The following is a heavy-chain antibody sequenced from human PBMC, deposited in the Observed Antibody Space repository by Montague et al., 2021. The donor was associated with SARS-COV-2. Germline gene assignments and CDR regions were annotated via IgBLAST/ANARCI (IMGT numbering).Heavy chain of an antibody. Sequence: SETLSLTCAVYGGSFSGYYWCWIRQPPGKGLEWIGEINHSGSTKYNPSLKSRVTIPVDTATNQFYVKLSSVTAADTAVYYCARGTKSVFTYDYDSSGYASDYWGQGTLVTVSS. D-gene: IGHD3-22*01. V-gene: IGHV4-34*01. CDR3: ARGTKSVFTYDYDSSGYASDY. J-gene: IGHJ4*02. CDR1: GGSFSGYY. CDR2: INHSGST.